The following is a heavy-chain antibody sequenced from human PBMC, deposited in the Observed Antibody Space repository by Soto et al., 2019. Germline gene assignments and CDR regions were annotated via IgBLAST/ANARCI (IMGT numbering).Heavy chain of an antibody. Sequence: PGESLKISCKGSGYSFTSYWIGWVRQMPGKGLEWMGIIYPGDSDTRYSPSFQGQVTISADKSISTAYLQWSSLTASDTAMYYCARGKGGYDYVSRSYRGSLDYWGQGTLVTVSS. CDR3: ARGKGGYDYVSRSYRGSLDY. J-gene: IGHJ4*02. V-gene: IGHV5-51*01. CDR2: IYPGDSDT. D-gene: IGHD3-16*02. CDR1: GYSFTSYW.